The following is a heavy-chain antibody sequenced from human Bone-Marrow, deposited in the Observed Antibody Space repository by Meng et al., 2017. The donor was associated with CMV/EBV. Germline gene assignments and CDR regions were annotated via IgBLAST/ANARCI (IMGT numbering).Heavy chain of an antibody. CDR1: GASLNSTNW. V-gene: IGHV4-4*02. J-gene: IGHJ5*02. CDR3: APRRSRWFDP. Sequence: SETLSLTCGVSGASLNSTNWWSWVRQPPGQGLEWIGEIYYTGSTKYNPSLKSRVTISVDKSKNQFSLKLSSVTAADTAVYYCAPRRSRWFDPWGQGTLVTVSS. CDR2: IYYTGST. D-gene: IGHD3-10*01.